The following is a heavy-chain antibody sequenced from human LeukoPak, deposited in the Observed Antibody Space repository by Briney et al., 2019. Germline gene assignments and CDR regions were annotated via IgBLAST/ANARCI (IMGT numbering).Heavy chain of an antibody. D-gene: IGHD2-15*01. V-gene: IGHV5-51*01. CDR2: IYPGDSDT. J-gene: IGHJ4*02. CDR1: GYSFTSYW. Sequence: GESPKISCKGSGYSFTSYWIAWVRQMPGKGLEWMGIIYPGDSDTRYSPSFQGQVTISADKSISTAYLQWSSLKASDTAMYYCAMNLGYCSAGSCVLDYWGQGTPVIVSS. CDR3: AMNLGYCSAGSCVLDY.